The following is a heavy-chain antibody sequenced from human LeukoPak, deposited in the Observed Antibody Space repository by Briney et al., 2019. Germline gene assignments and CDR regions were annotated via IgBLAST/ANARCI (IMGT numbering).Heavy chain of an antibody. CDR2: IYYSGST. Sequence: SETLSLTCTVSGGSISSNYWSWIRQPPGKGLEWIGYIYYSGSTNYNPSLKSRVTISADTSKNQFSLKLSSVTAADTAVYYCARDSSGFSGAFDIWGQGTMVTVSS. V-gene: IGHV4-59*01. J-gene: IGHJ3*02. D-gene: IGHD6-19*01. CDR1: GGSISSNY. CDR3: ARDSSGFSGAFDI.